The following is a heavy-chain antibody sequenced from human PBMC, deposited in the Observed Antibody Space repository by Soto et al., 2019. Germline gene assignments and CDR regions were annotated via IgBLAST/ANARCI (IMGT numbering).Heavy chain of an antibody. D-gene: IGHD3-22*01. Sequence: QVTLKESGPVLVKPTETLTLTCTVSGFSLSNARMGVSWIRQPPGNALEWLAHIFSNDEKSYSTSLKSRLTISKDTSKSQVVLTMTNMDPVDTAKYYCARIRRGPSSGYYHNFFDYWGQGTLVTVSS. CDR2: IFSNDEK. V-gene: IGHV2-26*01. CDR1: GFSLSNARMG. CDR3: ARIRRGPSSGYYHNFFDY. J-gene: IGHJ4*02.